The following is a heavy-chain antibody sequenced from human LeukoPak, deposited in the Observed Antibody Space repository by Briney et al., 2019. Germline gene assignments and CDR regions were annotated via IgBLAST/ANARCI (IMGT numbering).Heavy chain of an antibody. Sequence: GGSLRLSCAASGFTFSSYAMIWVRQAPGKGLAWVSAISGCGGSTYYADTVKGRFTISRDRTKNTLYLQMNSLRAQDTAVYYCAKDQAGFWSGRYYFDYWGQGTLVTVSS. CDR1: GFTFSSYA. V-gene: IGHV3-23*01. CDR2: ISGCGGST. CDR3: AKDQAGFWSGRYYFDY. J-gene: IGHJ4*02. D-gene: IGHD3-3*01.